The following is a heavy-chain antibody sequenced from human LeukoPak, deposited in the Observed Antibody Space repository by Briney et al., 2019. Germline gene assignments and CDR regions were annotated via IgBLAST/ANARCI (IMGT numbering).Heavy chain of an antibody. Sequence: GALLHICCECAGYIITSYWNGWGRQMPPEGLEWMGIIYPGDSDTRYSPSFQGLVTISADKSISPAYLQWSSLKASDTAMYCCARRESRGYCSGGSCYPHAFDIWGQGTMVTVSS. CDR2: IYPGDSDT. CDR3: ARRESRGYCSGGSCYPHAFDI. V-gene: IGHV5-51*01. D-gene: IGHD2-15*01. CDR1: GYIITSYW. J-gene: IGHJ3*02.